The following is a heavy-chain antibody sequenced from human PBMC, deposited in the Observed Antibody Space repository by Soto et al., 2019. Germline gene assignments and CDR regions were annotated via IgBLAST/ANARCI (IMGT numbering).Heavy chain of an antibody. CDR2: ISYDGSTK. J-gene: IGHJ4*02. V-gene: IGHV3-30*18. CDR3: AKPRGIYSSGWPSHY. D-gene: IGHD6-19*01. Sequence: GGSLRLSCAASGFTFSSYVMHWVRQAPGKGLEWVAVISYDGSTKYYADSVKGRFTISRDNSKNTLYLQMNSLRAEDTAVYYCAKPRGIYSSGWPSHYWGPGPLVTVYS. CDR1: GFTFSSYV.